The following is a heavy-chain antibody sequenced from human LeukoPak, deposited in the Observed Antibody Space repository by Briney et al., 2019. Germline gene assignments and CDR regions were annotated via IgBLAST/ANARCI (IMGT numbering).Heavy chain of an antibody. CDR3: ARTVTTGLWYYFDY. V-gene: IGHV3-23*01. CDR1: GFTSSSYG. J-gene: IGHJ4*02. CDR2: ISGSGGST. D-gene: IGHD4-17*01. Sequence: GGSLRLSCAASGFTSSSYGMHWVRQAPGKGLEWVSTISGSGGSTYYADSVKGRFTISRDNSNNTLYLQMNSLRAEDTAVYYCARTVTTGLWYYFDYWGQGTLVAVSS.